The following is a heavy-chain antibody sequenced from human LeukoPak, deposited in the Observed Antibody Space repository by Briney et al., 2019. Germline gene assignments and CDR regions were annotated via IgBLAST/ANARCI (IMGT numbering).Heavy chain of an antibody. CDR2: MNPNSGNT. J-gene: IGHJ3*02. CDR3: ARAEDSSSWYNDAFDI. D-gene: IGHD6-13*01. CDR1: GYTLPSYD. Sequence: ASVTVSCKASGYTLPSYDINWVRQATGQGLEGMGWMNPNSGNTGYAQKFQGRVTMTRNTSISTAYMELSSLRSEDTAVYYCARAEDSSSWYNDAFDIWGQGTMVTVSS. V-gene: IGHV1-8*01.